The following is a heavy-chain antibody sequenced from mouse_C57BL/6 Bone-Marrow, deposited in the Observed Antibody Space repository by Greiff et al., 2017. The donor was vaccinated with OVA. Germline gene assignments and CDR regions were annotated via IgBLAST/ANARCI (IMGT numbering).Heavy chain of an antibody. CDR1: GFSFHTYA. D-gene: IGHD1-1*01. CDR3: VRHNYGRAY. V-gene: IGHV10-1*01. J-gene: IGHJ3*01. CDR2: IRSKSNNYAT. Sequence: EVKLMESGGGLVQPKGSLKLSCAASGFSFHTYAMNWVRQAPGKGLEWVARIRSKSNNYATYYADSVKDRFTISRDDSESMLYLQMNNLKTEDTAMYYCVRHNYGRAYWGQGTLVTVSA.